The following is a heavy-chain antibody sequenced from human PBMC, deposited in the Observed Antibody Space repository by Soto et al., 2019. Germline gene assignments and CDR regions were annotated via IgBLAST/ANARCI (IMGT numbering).Heavy chain of an antibody. Sequence: QVQLVQSGAEVKKPGSSVKLSCKASGGTFSSYTISWVRQAPGQGLEWMGRIIPILGIANYAQKFQGRVTITADKSTSTAYMELSSVRSEDRAVYCCAREKIHAYYYFYMGVWGKGTTVTVSS. V-gene: IGHV1-69*08. CDR2: IIPILGIA. CDR1: GGTFSSYT. J-gene: IGHJ6*03. CDR3: AREKIHAYYYFYMGV.